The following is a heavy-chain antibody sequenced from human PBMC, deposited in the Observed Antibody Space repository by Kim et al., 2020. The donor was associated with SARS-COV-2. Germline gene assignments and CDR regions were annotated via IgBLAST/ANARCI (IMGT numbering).Heavy chain of an antibody. V-gene: IGHV3-21*01. CDR2: ISSSSSYI. D-gene: IGHD3-9*01. CDR1: GFTFSSYS. J-gene: IGHJ2*01. Sequence: GGSLRLSCAASGFTFSSYSMNWVRQAPGKGLEWVSSISSSSSYIYYADSVKGRFTISRDNAKNSLYLQMNSLRAEDTAVYYCARVLGRTYFDWSFDWYFDLWGRGTLVTVSS. CDR3: ARVLGRTYFDWSFDWYFDL.